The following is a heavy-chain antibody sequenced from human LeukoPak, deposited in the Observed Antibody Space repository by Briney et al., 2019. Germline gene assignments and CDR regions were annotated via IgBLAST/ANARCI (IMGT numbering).Heavy chain of an antibody. CDR2: IYSSGST. D-gene: IGHD3-10*01. CDR1: ERMVRNSY. V-gene: IGHV3-53*01. J-gene: IGHJ6*03. CDR3: VRDLRDRRGYSNYYMDV. Sequence: GGSLRLSCEGPERMVRNSYMSWVRQSPGRGLEWVSVIYSSGSTDYADSVKGRFTTSRDTSKNTLYLHMNDVRAEDTGIYYCVRDLRDRRGYSNYYMDVWGKGTTVIVSS.